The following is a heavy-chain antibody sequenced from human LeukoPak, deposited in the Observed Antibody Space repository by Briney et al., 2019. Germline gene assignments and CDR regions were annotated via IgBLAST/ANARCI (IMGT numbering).Heavy chain of an antibody. J-gene: IGHJ4*02. V-gene: IGHV3-53*01. D-gene: IGHD6-19*01. Sequence: PGGSLRLSCSASGFTVSSNYMSWVRQAPGKGLEWVSVIYSGGNTYYADSVKGRFTISRDNFKNTLYLQMNSLTAEDTAVYYCARAHPSSGWFLPYYFDYWGQGTLVTVSS. CDR2: IYSGGNT. CDR3: ARAHPSSGWFLPYYFDY. CDR1: GFTVSSNY.